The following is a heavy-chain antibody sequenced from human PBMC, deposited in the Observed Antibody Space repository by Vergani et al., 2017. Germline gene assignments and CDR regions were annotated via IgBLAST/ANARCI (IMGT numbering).Heavy chain of an antibody. J-gene: IGHJ4*02. CDR1: GFTFSSYS. CDR3: VTEPVVTPQGGGY. V-gene: IGHV3-21*01. Sequence: EVQLVESGGGLVKPGGSLRLSRAASGFTFSSYSMNWVRQAPGKGLEWVSSISSSSSYIYYADSVKGRFTISRDNAKNSLYLQMTSLRAEDTAVYYCVTEPVVTPQGGGYWGQGTLVTVSS. D-gene: IGHD4-23*01. CDR2: ISSSSSYI.